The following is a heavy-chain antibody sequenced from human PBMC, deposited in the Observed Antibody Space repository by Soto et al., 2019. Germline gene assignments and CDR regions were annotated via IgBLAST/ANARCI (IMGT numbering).Heavy chain of an antibody. V-gene: IGHV3-23*01. CDR2: ISGSGDFT. CDR3: ARGPTIVGVGVDAFDI. J-gene: IGHJ3*02. CDR1: GFTLSSYA. Sequence: EVQMLESGGGLVQPGGSLRLSCAASGFTLSSYALSWVRQAPGKGLEWVSGISGSGDFTFDADSVRGRFTISRDNSMNTVYLQMNSLRVEDTAVYYCARGPTIVGVGVDAFDIWGQGTMATVSS. D-gene: IGHD3-3*01.